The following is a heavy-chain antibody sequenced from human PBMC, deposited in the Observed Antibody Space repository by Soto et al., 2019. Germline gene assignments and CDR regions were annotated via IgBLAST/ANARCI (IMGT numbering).Heavy chain of an antibody. Sequence: PSETLSLTCTVSGGSISSGGYYWNWIRQHPGKGLEWIGYIYYSGSTYYNPSLKSRVTISVDTSKNQFSLRLSSVTAADTAVYYCARHAFTYYEKSPFDYWGQGTLVTVSS. CDR3: ARHAFTYYEKSPFDY. CDR2: IYYSGST. CDR1: GGSISSGGYY. J-gene: IGHJ4*02. V-gene: IGHV4-31*03. D-gene: IGHD3-22*01.